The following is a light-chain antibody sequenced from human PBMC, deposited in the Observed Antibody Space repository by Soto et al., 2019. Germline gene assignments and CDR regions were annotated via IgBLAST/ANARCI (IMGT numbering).Light chain of an antibody. CDR2: DAS. CDR3: QQRSNWPPFT. V-gene: IGKV3-11*01. CDR1: QSVSTN. Sequence: EIVLTQSPATLSLSPGERATLSCRASQSVSTNLAWYQHKPGQAPRLLIYDASNRDTSIPARFSGSGSGTDFTLTISSLEPEDFAVYYCQQRSNWPPFTFGGGTKVEIK. J-gene: IGKJ4*01.